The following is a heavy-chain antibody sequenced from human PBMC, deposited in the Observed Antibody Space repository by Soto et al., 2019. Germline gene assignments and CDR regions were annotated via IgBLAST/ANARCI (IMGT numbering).Heavy chain of an antibody. D-gene: IGHD2-2*01. CDR2: IYYSGNA. CDR3: ARDGDPYCSSTSCYEDYYYGMDV. Sequence: SETLSLTCTVSGGSISSSSYYWGWIRQPPGKGLEWIGSIYYSGNAYYNTSLKRRVTISVDTAKNQFSLKLSSVTAADTAVYYCARDGDPYCSSTSCYEDYYYGMDVWGQGTTVTVSS. CDR1: GGSISSSSYY. V-gene: IGHV4-39*02. J-gene: IGHJ6*02.